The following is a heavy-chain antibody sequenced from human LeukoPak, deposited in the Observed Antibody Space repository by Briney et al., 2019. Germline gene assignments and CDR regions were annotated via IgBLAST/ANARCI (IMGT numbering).Heavy chain of an antibody. V-gene: IGHV3-21*01. J-gene: IGHJ4*02. CDR2: ISSSSSYI. CDR3: ARDSSVKSYVTGDFDY. Sequence: PGGSLRLSCADSGFTFSSYSMNWVRQAPGKGLEWVSSISSSSSYIYYADSVKGRFTISRDNAKNSLYLQMNSLRAEDTAVYYCARDSSVKSYVTGDFDYWGQGTLVTVSS. D-gene: IGHD7-27*01. CDR1: GFTFSSYS.